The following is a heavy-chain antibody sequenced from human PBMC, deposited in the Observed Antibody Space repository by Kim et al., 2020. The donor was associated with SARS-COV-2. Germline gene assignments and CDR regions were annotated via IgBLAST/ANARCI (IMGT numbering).Heavy chain of an antibody. CDR3: ARASPYYYDSSGHYEFDY. D-gene: IGHD3-22*01. Sequence: SVKVSCKASGDTFSSYAISWVRQAPGQGLEWMGGISPIFGKANYAQKFQGRVTITADESTSTAYMELSSLRSEDTAVYYCARASPYYYDSSGHYEFDYWGQGTLVTVSS. CDR2: ISPIFGKA. V-gene: IGHV1-69*13. J-gene: IGHJ4*02. CDR1: GDTFSSYA.